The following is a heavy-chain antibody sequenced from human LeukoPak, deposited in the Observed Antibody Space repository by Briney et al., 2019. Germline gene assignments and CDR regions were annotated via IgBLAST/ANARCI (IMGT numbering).Heavy chain of an antibody. CDR3: ARWGPSPSDY. J-gene: IGHJ4*02. CDR2: ISAYNGNT. Sequence: ASVKVSCKASGYIFINHGIAWVRQAPGQGPEYMGWISAYNGNTDYAQNLQGRVTMTTDTSTTTAYMELRSLTSDDTAVYYCARWGPSPSDYWGQGTLVTVSS. V-gene: IGHV1-18*01. CDR1: GYIFINHG. D-gene: IGHD3-16*01.